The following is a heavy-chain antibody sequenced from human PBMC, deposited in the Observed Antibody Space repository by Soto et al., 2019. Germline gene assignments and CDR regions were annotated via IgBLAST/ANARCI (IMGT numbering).Heavy chain of an antibody. V-gene: IGHV1-2*04. CDR1: GYTFTGYY. J-gene: IGHJ6*02. CDR2: INPNSGGT. D-gene: IGHD6-19*01. CDR3: ARDLEVAGPSYYHYGMAV. Sequence: ASVKVSCKASGYTFTGYYMHWVRQAPGQGLEWMGWINPNSGGTNYAQKFQGWVTMTRDTSISTAYMELSRLRSDDTAVSYCARDLEVAGPSYYHYGMAVWSQGTTVTVSS.